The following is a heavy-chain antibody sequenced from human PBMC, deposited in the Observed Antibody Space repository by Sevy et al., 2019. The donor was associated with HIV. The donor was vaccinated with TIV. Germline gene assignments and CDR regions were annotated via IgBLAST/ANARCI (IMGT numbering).Heavy chain of an antibody. V-gene: IGHV3-9*01. J-gene: IGHJ3*02. CDR2: ISWNSGSI. CDR1: GFTFDDYA. Sequence: GGCLRLSCAASGFTFDDYAMHWVRQAPGKGLEWVSGISWNSGSIGYADSVKGRFTISRDNAKNSLYLQMNSLRAEDTALYYCAKVNDAFDIWGQGTMVTVSS. CDR3: AKVNDAFDI.